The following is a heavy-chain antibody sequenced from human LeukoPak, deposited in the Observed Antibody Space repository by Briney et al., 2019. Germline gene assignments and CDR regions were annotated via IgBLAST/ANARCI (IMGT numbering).Heavy chain of an antibody. CDR3: ARDGRAVAEAFDI. V-gene: IGHV4-39*06. Sequence: SETLSLTCTVSGGSISSSSYYWGWIRQPPGKGLEWIGEIYHSGSTNYNPSLKSRVTISVDKSKNQFPLKLSSVTAADTAVYYCARDGRAVAEAFDIWGQGTMVTVSS. CDR2: IYHSGST. D-gene: IGHD6-19*01. J-gene: IGHJ3*02. CDR1: GGSISSSSYY.